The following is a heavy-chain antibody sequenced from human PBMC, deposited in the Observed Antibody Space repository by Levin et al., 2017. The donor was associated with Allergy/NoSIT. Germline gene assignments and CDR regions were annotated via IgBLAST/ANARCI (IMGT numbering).Heavy chain of an antibody. CDR3: ARVSRYCSSTSCAYIHP. D-gene: IGHD2-2*01. CDR1: GGTFSSYA. CDR2: IIPIFGTA. J-gene: IGHJ5*02. V-gene: IGHV1-69*13. Sequence: SVKVSCKASGGTFSSYAISWVRQAPGQGLEWMGGIIPIFGTANYAQKFQGRVTITADESTSTAYMELSSLRSEDTAVYYCARVSRYCSSTSCAYIHPWGQGTLVTVSS.